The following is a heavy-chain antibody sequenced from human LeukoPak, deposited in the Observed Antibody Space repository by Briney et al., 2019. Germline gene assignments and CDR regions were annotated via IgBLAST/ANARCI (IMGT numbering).Heavy chain of an antibody. CDR3: VKDKRWAFDH. V-gene: IGHV3-43*01. D-gene: IGHD5-24*01. CDR2: ISWDGGSI. CDR1: GFTFDDYV. Sequence: GGSLRLSCAASGFTFDDYVMHWVRQAPGKGLEWVSLISWDGGSIYYADFVKGQFTISRDNSKNSLYLQMNSLRTEDTAVYYCVKDKRWAFDHWGQGTLVTVSS. J-gene: IGHJ4*02.